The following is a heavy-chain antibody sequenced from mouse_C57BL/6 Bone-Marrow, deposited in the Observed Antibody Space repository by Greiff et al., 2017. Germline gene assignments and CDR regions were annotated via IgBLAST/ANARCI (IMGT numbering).Heavy chain of an antibody. J-gene: IGHJ4*01. Sequence: EVHLVESGGGLVQPGGSLKLSCAASGFTFSDYGMAWVRQAPRKGPEWVAFISNLAYSIYYADTVTGRFTISRENAKNTRYLEMSSLRSEDTAMYYCARQDGYPYYYAMDYWGQGTSVTVSS. CDR2: ISNLAYSI. CDR1: GFTFSDYG. CDR3: ARQDGYPYYYAMDY. D-gene: IGHD2-3*01. V-gene: IGHV5-15*01.